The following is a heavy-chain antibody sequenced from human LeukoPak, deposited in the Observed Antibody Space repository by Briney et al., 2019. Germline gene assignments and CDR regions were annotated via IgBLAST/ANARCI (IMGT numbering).Heavy chain of an antibody. CDR2: ISYDGSNK. V-gene: IGHV3-30*18. D-gene: IGHD5-12*01. CDR1: GFTFSSYG. Sequence: GGSLRLSCAASGFTFSSYGMHWVRQAPGKGLEWVAVISYDGSNKYYADSVKGRFTVSRDNSKNTLYLQMKSLRAEDTAVYYCAKGGGYEAQYYYYYLDVWGKGTTVTISS. CDR3: AKGGGYEAQYYYYYLDV. J-gene: IGHJ6*03.